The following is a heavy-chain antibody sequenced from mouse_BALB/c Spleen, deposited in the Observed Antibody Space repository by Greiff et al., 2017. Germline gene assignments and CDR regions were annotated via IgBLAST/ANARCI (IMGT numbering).Heavy chain of an antibody. J-gene: IGHJ4*01. CDR1: GFTFPDYY. V-gene: IGHV7-3*02. D-gene: IGHD2-3*01. CDR2: IRNKANGYTT. CDR3: ARALSYYVYSDYAMDY. Sequence: EVLLVESGGGLVQPGGSLRLSCATSGFTFPDYYMSWVRQPPGHALEWLGFIRNKANGYTTEYSASVKGRFTISRDNYQSILYLQMNTLRAEDSATYYCARALSYYVYSDYAMDYWGQGTTVTVSS.